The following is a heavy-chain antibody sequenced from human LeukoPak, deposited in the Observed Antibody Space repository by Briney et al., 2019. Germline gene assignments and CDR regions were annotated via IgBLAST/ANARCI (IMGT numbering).Heavy chain of an antibody. D-gene: IGHD6-6*01. V-gene: IGHV1-18*01. CDR1: RYSFTNYG. Sequence: GASVKVSCKPSRYSFTNYGVNWVRQAPGQGLEWVGWVAPYNGHTNYAQKFQGRVTLTTDTSTNTAYMELRSLKSDDTAVYYCARGFSSSSPSDYWGQGTLVTVAS. J-gene: IGHJ4*02. CDR3: ARGFSSSSPSDY. CDR2: VAPYNGHT.